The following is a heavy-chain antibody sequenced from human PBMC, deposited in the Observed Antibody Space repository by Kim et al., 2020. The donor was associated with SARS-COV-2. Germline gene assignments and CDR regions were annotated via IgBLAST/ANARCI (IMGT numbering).Heavy chain of an antibody. J-gene: IGHJ5*02. V-gene: IGHV1-3*01. D-gene: IGHD3-3*01. Sequence: ASVKVSCKASGYTFTSYAMHWVRQAPGQRLEWMGWINAGNGNTKYSQKFQGRVTITRDTSASTAYMELSSLRSEDTAVYYCARGRITIFGVVTGNDNWFDPWGDPWGQGTLVTVSS. CDR2: INAGNGNT. CDR3: ARGRITIFGVVTGNDNWFDPWGDP. CDR1: GYTFTSYA.